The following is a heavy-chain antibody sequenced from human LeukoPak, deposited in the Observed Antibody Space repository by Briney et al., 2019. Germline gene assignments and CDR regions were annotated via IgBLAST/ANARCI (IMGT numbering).Heavy chain of an antibody. CDR1: GFTFSTYS. J-gene: IGHJ4*02. CDR3: ARDPPYSNSSGYYYDY. D-gene: IGHD3-22*01. CDR2: ISGSSIYI. V-gene: IGHV3-21*01. Sequence: GGSLRLSCAASGFTFSTYSMNWVRQAPAKGLEWVSSISGSSIYIYYADSVKGRFTISRDNAKNSLYLQMNSLRAEDTAVYYCARDPPYSNSSGYYYDYWGQGTLVTVSS.